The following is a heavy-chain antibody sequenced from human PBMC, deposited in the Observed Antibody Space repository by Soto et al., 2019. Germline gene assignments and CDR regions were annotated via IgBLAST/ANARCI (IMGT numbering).Heavy chain of an antibody. V-gene: IGHV4-59*06. J-gene: IGHJ5*02. CDR2: IYYSGST. CDR3: AKDLGPPAIMYNWFDP. CDR1: GGSISSYY. Sequence: SETLSLTCTVSGGSISSYYWSWIRQHPGKGLEWIGYIYYSGSTYYNPSLKSRVTISVDTSKNQFSLKLSSVTAADTAVYYCAKDLGPPAIMYNWFDPWGQGTLVTVSS. D-gene: IGHD2-2*01.